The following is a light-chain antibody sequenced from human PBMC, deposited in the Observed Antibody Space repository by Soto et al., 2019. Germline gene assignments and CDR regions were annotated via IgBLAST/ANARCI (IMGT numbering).Light chain of an antibody. CDR2: DAS. Sequence: DIQMTQSPSSLSASVGDRVTITCQASQDISNYLNWYQQKPGKAPKLLIYDASNLETVFPSRFSGSGSGTYFTFTISSLEPEYISTYYCQQYANLPPFTFGPGTKVDI. J-gene: IGKJ3*01. CDR1: QDISNY. CDR3: QQYANLPPFT. V-gene: IGKV1-33*01.